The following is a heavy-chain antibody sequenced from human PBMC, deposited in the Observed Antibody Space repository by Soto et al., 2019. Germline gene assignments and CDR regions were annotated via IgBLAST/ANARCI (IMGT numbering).Heavy chain of an antibody. J-gene: IGHJ4*02. CDR3: ARGLDYAFDFDY. D-gene: IGHD4-17*01. V-gene: IGHV3-66*01. Sequence: GGSLRLSCAASGFTVSSNYMSWVRQAPGKGLEWVSVIYSGGSTYYADSVKGRFTISRDNSKNTLYLQMNSLRAEDTAVYYCARGLDYAFDFDYWGQGTLVTVSS. CDR1: GFTVSSNY. CDR2: IYSGGST.